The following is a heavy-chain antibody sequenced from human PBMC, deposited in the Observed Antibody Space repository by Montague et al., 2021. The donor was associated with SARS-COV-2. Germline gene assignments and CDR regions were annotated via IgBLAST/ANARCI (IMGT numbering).Heavy chain of an antibody. V-gene: IGHV3-48*03. D-gene: IGHD3-16*02. J-gene: IGHJ3*02. CDR3: PRDYRSIVGDGLDI. CDR1: GFTFGNYD. Sequence: SLRLSCAASGFTFGNYDMNWVRQAPGKGPEWISYISTSAYTTSYAGSVKGRFTISRDNGKNSLYLQMNSLRVEDTAVYYCPRDYRSIVGDGLDIWGQGTKVTVSS. CDR2: ISTSAYTT.